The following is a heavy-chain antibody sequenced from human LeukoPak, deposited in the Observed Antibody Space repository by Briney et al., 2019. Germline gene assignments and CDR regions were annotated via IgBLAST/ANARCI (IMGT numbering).Heavy chain of an antibody. CDR1: GFTFSTYD. J-gene: IGHJ6*02. V-gene: IGHV3-33*01. CDR3: ARDRHASPYGMDV. Sequence: GGSLRLSCIVSGFTFSTYDMHWVRQAPGKGLEWVAVIWSDGSNKCYKDSVKGRFIISRDNPKNTLYLQMNSLRAEDTAVYYCARDRHASPYGMDVWGQGTTVTVSS. D-gene: IGHD2-2*01. CDR2: IWSDGSNK.